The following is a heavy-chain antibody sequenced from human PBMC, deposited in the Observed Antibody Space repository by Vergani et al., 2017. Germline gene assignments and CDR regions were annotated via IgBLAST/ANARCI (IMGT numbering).Heavy chain of an antibody. CDR1: GGTFSSYA. CDR2: IIPILGIA. D-gene: IGHD2-15*01. CDR3: ARDHGYCSGGSCYSGWFDP. J-gene: IGHJ5*02. V-gene: IGHV1-69*04. Sequence: QVQLVQSGAEVKKPGSSVKVSCKASGGTFSSYAISWVRQAPGQGLEWMGRIIPILGIANYAQKFQGRVTITADKSTSTAYMELSSLRSEDTAVYYCARDHGYCSGGSCYSGWFDPWGQGTLVTVSS.